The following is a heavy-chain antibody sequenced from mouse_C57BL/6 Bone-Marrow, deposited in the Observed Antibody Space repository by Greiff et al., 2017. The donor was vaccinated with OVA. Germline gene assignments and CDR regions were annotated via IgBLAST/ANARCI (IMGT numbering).Heavy chain of an antibody. Sequence: QVQLQQSGAELVKPGASVKLSCKASGYTFTSYWMQWVKQRPGQGLEWIGEIDPSDSYTNYNQKFKGKATLTVDTSSSTAYMQLSSLTSEDAAVYYCASPDYGSSYYFDDWGQGTTLTVSS. CDR3: ASPDYGSSYYFDD. V-gene: IGHV1-50*01. CDR2: IDPSDSYT. CDR1: GYTFTSYW. D-gene: IGHD1-1*01. J-gene: IGHJ2*01.